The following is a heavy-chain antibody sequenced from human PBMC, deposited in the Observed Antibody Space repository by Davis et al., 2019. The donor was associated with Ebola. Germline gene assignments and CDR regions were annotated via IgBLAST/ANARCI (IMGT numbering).Heavy chain of an antibody. Sequence: AASVKVSCKASGYTFTSYDINWVRQATGQGLEWMGWINPNSGGTNYAQKFQGWVTMTRDTSISTAYMELSRLRSDDTAVYSCARSIASAGYNWFDPWGQGTLVTVSS. CDR1: GYTFTSYD. CDR2: INPNSGGT. J-gene: IGHJ5*02. V-gene: IGHV1-2*04. D-gene: IGHD6-13*01. CDR3: ARSIASAGYNWFDP.